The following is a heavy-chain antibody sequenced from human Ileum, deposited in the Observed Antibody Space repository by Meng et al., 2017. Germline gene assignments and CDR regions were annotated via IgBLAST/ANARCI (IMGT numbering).Heavy chain of an antibody. CDR2: IHHSGST. CDR1: GGSISSTYW. CDR3: ARIDYGGNGIEKYYFDY. D-gene: IGHD4-23*01. Sequence: LQASGPGLVGPSGTLPLTCAVSGGSISSTYWWTWVRQSAGKGLEWIGEIHHSGSTNYNPSLKSRVTISVDKSKNQFSLNLRSVTAADTAVYYCARIDYGGNGIEKYYFDYWGQGTLVTVSS. J-gene: IGHJ4*02. V-gene: IGHV4-4*02.